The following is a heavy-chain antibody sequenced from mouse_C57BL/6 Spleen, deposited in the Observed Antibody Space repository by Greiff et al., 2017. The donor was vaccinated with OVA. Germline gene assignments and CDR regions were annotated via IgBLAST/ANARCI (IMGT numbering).Heavy chain of an antibody. CDR2: INYDGSST. CDR3: ARERDDYDRYFDY. Sequence: EVQRVESEGGLVQPGSSMKLSCTASGFTFSDYYMAWVRQVPEKGLEWVANINYDGSSTYYLDSLKSRFIISRDNAKNILYLQMSSLKSEDTATYYCARERDDYDRYFDYWGQGTTLTVSS. J-gene: IGHJ2*01. CDR1: GFTFSDYY. D-gene: IGHD2-4*01. V-gene: IGHV5-16*01.